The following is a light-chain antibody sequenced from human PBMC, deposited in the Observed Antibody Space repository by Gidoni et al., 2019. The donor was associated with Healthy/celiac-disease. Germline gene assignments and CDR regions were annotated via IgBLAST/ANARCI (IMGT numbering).Light chain of an antibody. CDR2: AAS. V-gene: IGKV1-39*01. CDR3: QQSYSTPT. J-gene: IGKJ4*01. Sequence: DIQMTQSPSSLSASVGDRVTITCRASQSIRSYLNWYQQKPGKAPKLLIYAASSLQRGVPSRFSGSGSGTDFTLTISSLQPEDFATYYCQQSYSTPTFGGGTKVEIK. CDR1: QSIRSY.